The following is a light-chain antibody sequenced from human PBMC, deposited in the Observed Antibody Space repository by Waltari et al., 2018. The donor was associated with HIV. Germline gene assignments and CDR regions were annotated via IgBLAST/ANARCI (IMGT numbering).Light chain of an antibody. CDR2: AAA. CDR3: QELNGFPWT. Sequence: IQLTQSPSFLSESVGDRVTITCRASQDIGDYLAWYQQKLGKAPKLLIDAAASLQSGVPTRFNGSGSVTQFPLTINSLQPEDFATYHCQELNGFPWTFGQGNQVQIK. CDR1: QDIGDY. J-gene: IGKJ1*01. V-gene: IGKV1-9*01.